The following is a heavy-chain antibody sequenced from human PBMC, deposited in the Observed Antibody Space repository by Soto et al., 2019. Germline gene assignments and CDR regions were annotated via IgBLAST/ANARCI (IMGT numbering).Heavy chain of an antibody. J-gene: IGHJ5*02. Sequence: PSETLSLTCTVSGGSISSYDWSWIRQPPGKGLEWIGYIYYSGSTNYNPSLKSRVTISVDTSKNQFSLKLSSVTAADTAVYYCARAPHYDFWRVGFDPWGQGTLVTVSS. V-gene: IGHV4-59*01. CDR3: ARAPHYDFWRVGFDP. D-gene: IGHD3-3*01. CDR1: GGSISSYD. CDR2: IYYSGST.